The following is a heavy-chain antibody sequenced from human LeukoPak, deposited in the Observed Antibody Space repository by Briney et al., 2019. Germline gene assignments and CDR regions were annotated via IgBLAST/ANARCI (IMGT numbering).Heavy chain of an antibody. CDR3: AKDTLRGEDYFDY. CDR1: GFTFSSYG. V-gene: IGHV3-30*02. Sequence: GGSLRLSCAASGFTFSSYGMHWVRQAPGKGLEWVAFIRYDGSNKYYADSVKGRFTISRDNSKTTLFLQMNSLRAEDTAVYYCAKDTLRGEDYFDYWGQGTLVTVSS. CDR2: IRYDGSNK. J-gene: IGHJ4*02.